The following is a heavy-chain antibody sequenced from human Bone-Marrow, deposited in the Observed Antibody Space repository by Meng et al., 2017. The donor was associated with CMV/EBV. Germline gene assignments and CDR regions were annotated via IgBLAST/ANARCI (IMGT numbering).Heavy chain of an antibody. J-gene: IGHJ4*02. CDR3: ARVAYDFWSGCGY. CDR1: GFTFSNYA. V-gene: IGHV3-30*04. Sequence: GESLKISCAASGFTFSNYAMHWVRQAPGKGLEWVAVLSYDGTNKYFADSVKGRFTISRDNSKNTLYLQMNSLRTEDTALYYCARVAYDFWSGCGYWGQGTLVTVSS. D-gene: IGHD3-3*01. CDR2: LSYDGTNK.